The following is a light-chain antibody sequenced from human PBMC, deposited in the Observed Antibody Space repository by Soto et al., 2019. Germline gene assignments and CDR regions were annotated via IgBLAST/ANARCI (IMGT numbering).Light chain of an antibody. Sequence: QSVLTQPASVSASPGQSITISCTGTSSNVGTYDLASWYQHHPDKAPKLIIYEGTKRPSGISSRFSGSKSGNTASLTISGLQAEDDADYYCCSFAVGAALVFGGGTKLTVL. CDR2: EGT. V-gene: IGLV2-23*01. CDR1: SSNVGTYDL. J-gene: IGLJ2*01. CDR3: CSFAVGAALV.